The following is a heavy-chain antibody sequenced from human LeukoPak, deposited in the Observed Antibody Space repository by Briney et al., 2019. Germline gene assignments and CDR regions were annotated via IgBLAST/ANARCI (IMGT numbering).Heavy chain of an antibody. V-gene: IGHV3-7*05. CDR2: IKQDGSEK. D-gene: IGHD3-22*01. CDR1: GITFSSFW. Sequence: GGSLRLSCAVSGITFSSFWMSWVRQAPGKGLEWVANIKQDGSEKYYVDSVKGRFTISRDNAKNSLHLQMNSLRAEDTAVYYCAKGTASMIVVVVDYWGQGTLVTVSS. CDR3: AKGTASMIVVVVDY. J-gene: IGHJ4*02.